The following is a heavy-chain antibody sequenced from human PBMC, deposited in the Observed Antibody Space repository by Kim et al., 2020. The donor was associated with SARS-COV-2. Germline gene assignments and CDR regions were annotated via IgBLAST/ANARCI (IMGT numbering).Heavy chain of an antibody. J-gene: IGHJ4*02. Sequence: SVKVSCKASGGTFSSYTISWVRQAPGQGLEWMGRIIPILGIANYAQKFQGRVTITADKSTSTTYMELSSLRSEDTAVYYCARRSSFGLVADYWGQGTLVNVSS. CDR3: ARRSSFGLVADY. CDR1: GGTFSSYT. V-gene: IGHV1-69*02. CDR2: IIPILGIA. D-gene: IGHD6-6*01.